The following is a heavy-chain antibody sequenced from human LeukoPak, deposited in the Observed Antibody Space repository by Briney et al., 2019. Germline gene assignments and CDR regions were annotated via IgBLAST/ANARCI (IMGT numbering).Heavy chain of an antibody. Sequence: GGSLRLSCSVSGFTFSNYAMHWVRQAPGKGLEYVPSVTSDGGTTYYADSVKGRFTISRDNSKNTLYLQMSSLRPEDTALYYCLKDQGGYSVYWGQGTLVTVSS. J-gene: IGHJ4*02. CDR2: VTSDGGTT. V-gene: IGHV3-64D*06. CDR3: LKDQGGYSVY. CDR1: GFTFSNYA. D-gene: IGHD5/OR15-5a*01.